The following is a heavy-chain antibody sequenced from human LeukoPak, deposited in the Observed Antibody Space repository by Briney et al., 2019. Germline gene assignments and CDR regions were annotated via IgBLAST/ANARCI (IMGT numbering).Heavy chain of an antibody. CDR3: ARAVGDYTFDY. Sequence: GASVKVSCKASGGTFSSYAISWVRQAPGQGLEWMGRIIPILGIANYAQKFQGRVTITADKSTSTAYMELSSQRSEDTAVYYCARAVGDYTFDYWGQGTLVTVSS. V-gene: IGHV1-69*04. CDR1: GGTFSSYA. D-gene: IGHD4-17*01. CDR2: IIPILGIA. J-gene: IGHJ4*02.